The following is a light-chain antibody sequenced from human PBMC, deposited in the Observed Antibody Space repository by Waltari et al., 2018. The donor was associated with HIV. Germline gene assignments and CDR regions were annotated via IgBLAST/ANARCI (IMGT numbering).Light chain of an antibody. V-gene: IGLV1-40*01. CDR3: QSLRV. J-gene: IGLJ2*01. CDR1: SSNIGAGYD. CDR2: GNP. Sequence: QSVLTQPPSVSGAPGQRVTIPCTGSSSNIGAGYDLHWYQQLPGTAPKLLIYGNPNRPSGVPDRFSGSKSGTSASLAITGLQAEDEADYYCQSLRVFGGGTKLTVL.